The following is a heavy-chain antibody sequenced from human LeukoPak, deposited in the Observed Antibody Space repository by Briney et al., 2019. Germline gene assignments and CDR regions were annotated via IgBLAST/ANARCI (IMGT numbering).Heavy chain of an antibody. Sequence: GGSLRLSCVESGFTFRSPWMAWLRQAPEKGLEWVANIDEDGSQKYYLGSVTGRFTISRDNAKNSLYLQMNSLSAEDTAMYYCARDGGWHRFDYWGQGTLVIVSS. D-gene: IGHD6-19*01. CDR1: GFTFRSPW. J-gene: IGHJ4*02. CDR2: IDEDGSQK. CDR3: ARDGGWHRFDY. V-gene: IGHV3-7*03.